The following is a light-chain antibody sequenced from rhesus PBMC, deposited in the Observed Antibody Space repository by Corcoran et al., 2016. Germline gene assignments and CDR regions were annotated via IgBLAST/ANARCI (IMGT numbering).Light chain of an antibody. Sequence: QAAPTQSPSVSGSAGQSVTISCTGTSSDFGYYNTVSWYQQHPGQAPKLMIYEVDKRPSGVSDRFSGSKSGNTASLTISGLQAEDESDYYCSSYAGSGTFYIFGPGTRLTVL. V-gene: IGLV2-19*02. CDR3: SSYAGSGTFYI. J-gene: IGLJ1*01. CDR1: SSDFGYYNT. CDR2: EVD.